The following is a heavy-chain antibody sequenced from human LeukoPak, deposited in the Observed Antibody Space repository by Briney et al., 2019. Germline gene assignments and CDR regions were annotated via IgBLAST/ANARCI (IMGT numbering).Heavy chain of an antibody. D-gene: IGHD6-19*01. J-gene: IGHJ4*02. Sequence: ASVKVSCKVSGYTLTELSMHWVRQAPGKGLEWMGGFDPEDGETIYAQKFQGGATMTEDTSTDTAYMELSSLRSEDTAVYYCATEVAGSGFCDYWGQGTLVTVSS. CDR3: ATEVAGSGFCDY. CDR1: GYTLTELS. CDR2: FDPEDGET. V-gene: IGHV1-24*01.